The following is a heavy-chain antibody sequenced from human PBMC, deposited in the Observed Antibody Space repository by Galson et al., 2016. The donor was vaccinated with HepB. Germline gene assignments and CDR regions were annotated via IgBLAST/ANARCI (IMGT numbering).Heavy chain of an antibody. CDR3: AMVTHSWVRLDW. CDR2: ISHTGST. Sequence: SETLSLTCTVSGDSIGTYYWTWIRQPPGKGLEWIGYISHTGSTNYNPSLKSRVTISGDKSNNQFSLNVRSVTAADTALYFCAMVTHSWVRLDWWGQGTLVTVSS. CDR1: GDSIGTYY. D-gene: IGHD5-18*01. J-gene: IGHJ4*01. V-gene: IGHV4-59*01.